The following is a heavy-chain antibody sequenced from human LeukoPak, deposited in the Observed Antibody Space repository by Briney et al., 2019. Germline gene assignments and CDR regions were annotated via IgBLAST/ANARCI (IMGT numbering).Heavy chain of an antibody. J-gene: IGHJ3*02. D-gene: IGHD1-26*01. CDR1: GFTVSSSY. CDR3: ARDLIVGGNHDAFDI. V-gene: IGHV3-53*01. Sequence: GGSLRLSCAASGFTVSSSYMSWVRQAPGKGLEWVSVIYSGGTTYYADSVKGRFTISRDNSKNTLYPQMNSLRAEDTAVYYCARDLIVGGNHDAFDIWGQGTMVTVSS. CDR2: IYSGGTT.